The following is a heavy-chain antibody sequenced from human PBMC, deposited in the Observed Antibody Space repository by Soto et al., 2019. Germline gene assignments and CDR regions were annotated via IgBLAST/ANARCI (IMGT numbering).Heavy chain of an antibody. CDR3: ATQAGYGDYRH. J-gene: IGHJ1*01. D-gene: IGHD4-17*01. Sequence: QVQLQESGPGLVKPSETLSLTCTVSGGSISSYYWSWIRQPPGKGLEWIGYIYYSGSTNYNPSLRSRATISVDTSKNQFSLKLSSVTAADTAVYYCATQAGYGDYRHWGQGTLVTVSS. V-gene: IGHV4-59*01. CDR1: GGSISSYY. CDR2: IYYSGST.